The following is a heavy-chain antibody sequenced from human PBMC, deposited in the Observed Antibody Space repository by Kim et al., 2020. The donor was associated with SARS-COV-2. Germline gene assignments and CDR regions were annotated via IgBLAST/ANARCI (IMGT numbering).Heavy chain of an antibody. Sequence: GGSLRLSCAASGFNFSNYAMHWVRQAPGRGPECVAVISIDENERHYVDSVKGRFTITRDNSKNTLFLQMNSLRIEDTALYYCVRDGGGGYNQIDYWGRGTLVTVSA. J-gene: IGHJ4*02. CDR2: ISIDENER. CDR3: VRDGGGGYNQIDY. V-gene: IGHV3-30-3*01. CDR1: GFNFSNYA. D-gene: IGHD3-16*01.